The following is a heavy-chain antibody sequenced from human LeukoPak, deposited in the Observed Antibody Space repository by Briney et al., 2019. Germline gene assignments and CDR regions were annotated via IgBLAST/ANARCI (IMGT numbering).Heavy chain of an antibody. Sequence: ASVKVSCKASGYTFTGYYMHWVRQAPGQGLEWMGWINPNSGGTNYAQKFQGRVTMTRDTSISTAYMELSRLRSDDTAVYYCARDALSSSSFDYWDQGTLVTVSS. CDR1: GYTFTGYY. CDR3: ARDALSSSSFDY. J-gene: IGHJ4*02. D-gene: IGHD6-6*01. V-gene: IGHV1-2*02. CDR2: INPNSGGT.